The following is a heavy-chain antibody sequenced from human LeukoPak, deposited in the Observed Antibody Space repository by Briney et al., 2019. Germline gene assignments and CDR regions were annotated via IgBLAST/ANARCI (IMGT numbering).Heavy chain of an antibody. D-gene: IGHD3-22*01. Sequence: GGSLRLSCAASGFTFNSYAMSWVRQAPGKGLEWVSTISTSGGSTYYADSVKGRFTISRDNSKNTLYLQMNSLRAEDTAVYYCAKDLYYYDSSGYLEAFDIWGQGTMVTVSS. J-gene: IGHJ3*02. V-gene: IGHV3-23*01. CDR3: AKDLYYYDSSGYLEAFDI. CDR2: ISTSGGST. CDR1: GFTFNSYA.